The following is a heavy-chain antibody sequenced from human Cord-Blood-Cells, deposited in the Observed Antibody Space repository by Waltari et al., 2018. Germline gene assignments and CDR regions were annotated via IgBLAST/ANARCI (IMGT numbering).Heavy chain of an antibody. CDR3: ARVRGGGIAAAGTSWYFDL. D-gene: IGHD6-13*01. CDR2: IYHSGST. V-gene: IGHV4-38-2*01. CDR1: GYSISSGYY. J-gene: IGHJ2*01. Sequence: QVQLQESGPGLVKPSETLSLTCAVSGYSISSGYYWGWIRQPPGQGLEWIGSIYHSGSTYYNPSLKSRVTISVDTSKNQFSLKLSSVTAADTAVYYCARVRGGGIAAAGTSWYFDLWGRGTLVTVSS.